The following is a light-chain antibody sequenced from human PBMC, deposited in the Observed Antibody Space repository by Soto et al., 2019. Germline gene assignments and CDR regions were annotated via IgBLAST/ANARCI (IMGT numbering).Light chain of an antibody. J-gene: IGLJ2*01. CDR1: NIGSKS. Sequence: SYELTQPPSVSVAPGKTARIPCGGNNIGSKSVHWYQQKPGQAPVLVINYDTDRPSGIPERFSCSNSGNTATLTISRVEAGDEADYYCQVWDSSSDHLVVFGGGTKLTVL. CDR3: QVWDSSSDHLVV. V-gene: IGLV3-21*04. CDR2: YDT.